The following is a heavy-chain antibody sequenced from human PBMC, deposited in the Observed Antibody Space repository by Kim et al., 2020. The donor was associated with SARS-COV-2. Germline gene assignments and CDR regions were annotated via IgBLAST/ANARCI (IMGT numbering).Heavy chain of an antibody. J-gene: IGHJ4*02. D-gene: IGHD3-16*01. V-gene: IGHV1-18*01. CDR3: ARDPQGGY. CDR2: ISTYNGNT. CDR1: GYTFTNYG. Sequence: ASVKVSCKASGYTFTNYGISWVRQAPGQGLEWMGWISTYNGNTNYSQKFQGRVTMTTDTSTTTAYMELRSLRSDDTALYYCARDPQGGYLGQGNLVTAS.